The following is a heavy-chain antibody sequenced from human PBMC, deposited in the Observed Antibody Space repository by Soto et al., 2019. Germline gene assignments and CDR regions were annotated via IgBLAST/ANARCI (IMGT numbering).Heavy chain of an antibody. J-gene: IGHJ4*02. D-gene: IGHD5-18*01. CDR1: GFDFTNSW. CDR3: TRDQRYSSAV. CDR2: VNSDGSIT. V-gene: IGHV3-74*01. Sequence: EVQLVESGGGLVQPGGSPRLSCAASGFDFTNSWMHWVRQAPGKGLVWVSHVNSDGSITTYADSVKGRFTISRDNAKNTVYLQMNSLRVEDTAVYYCTRDQRYSSAVWGQGTLVTVSS.